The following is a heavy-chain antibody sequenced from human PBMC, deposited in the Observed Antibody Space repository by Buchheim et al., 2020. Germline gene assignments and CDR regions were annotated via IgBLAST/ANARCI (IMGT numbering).Heavy chain of an antibody. Sequence: EVQLVESGGGLVQPGGSLRLSCAASGFTVSSNYMSWVRQAPGKGLEWVSVIYSGGSTYYADSVKGRFTISRDNSKNTLYLQMNRLRAEDTAVYYCASRTYYDCWSGYYTGFDYWGQGTL. J-gene: IGHJ4*02. CDR3: ASRTYYDCWSGYYTGFDY. V-gene: IGHV3-66*01. D-gene: IGHD3-3*01. CDR2: IYSGGST. CDR1: GFTVSSNY.